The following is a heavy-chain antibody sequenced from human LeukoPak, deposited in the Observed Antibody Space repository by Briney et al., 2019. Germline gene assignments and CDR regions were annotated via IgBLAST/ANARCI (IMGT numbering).Heavy chain of an antibody. V-gene: IGHV4-59*01. D-gene: IGHD5-18*01. CDR2: IYYSGST. CDR3: ARVDTEDYYSDY. Sequence: SETLSLTCTVSGGSISSYYWSWIRQPPGKGLEWIGYIYYSGSTNYNPSLKSRVTISVDTSKNQFSLKLSSVTAADTAVYYCARVDTEDYYSDYWGQGTLVTVSS. CDR1: GGSISSYY. J-gene: IGHJ4*02.